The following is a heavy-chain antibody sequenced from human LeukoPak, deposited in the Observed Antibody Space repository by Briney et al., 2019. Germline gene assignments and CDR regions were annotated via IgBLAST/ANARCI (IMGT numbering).Heavy chain of an antibody. V-gene: IGHV6-1*01. CDR3: ARSRLYCFDY. D-gene: IGHD4/OR15-4a*01. J-gene: IGHJ4*02. CDR1: GDSVSSNSVA. CDR2: TYYRSKWYN. Sequence: SQTLSLTCAISGDSVSSNSVAWHWITQSPSRGLEWLGRTYYRSKWYNDYALSVKSRITINPDTSKNQFSLQLNSVTPEDTALYYCARSRLYCFDYWGQGTLVPVSS.